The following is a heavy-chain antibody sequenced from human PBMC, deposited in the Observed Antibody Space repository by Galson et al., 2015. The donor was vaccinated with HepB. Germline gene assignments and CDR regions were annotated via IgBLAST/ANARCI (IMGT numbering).Heavy chain of an antibody. J-gene: IGHJ6*02. CDR3: TRDSRSGQWGPGGKDV. D-gene: IGHD6-19*01. CDR2: IKQDGSEK. Sequence: SLRLSCATSGFSFSSYWMSWVRQAPGRGLEWVANIKQDGSEKYYVDSVKGRFTISRDNAKTSLYLQMNSLRVEDTAVYYCTRDSRSGQWGPGGKDVWGQGTTVTVSS. V-gene: IGHV3-7*01. CDR1: GFSFSSYW.